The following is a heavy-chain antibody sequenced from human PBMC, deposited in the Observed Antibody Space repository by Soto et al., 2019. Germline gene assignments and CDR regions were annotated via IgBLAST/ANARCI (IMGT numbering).Heavy chain of an antibody. V-gene: IGHV3-23*01. Sequence: EVQILEYGGGLIQPGGSLRLSCAASGFTFSSYAMSWVRQAPEKGLEWVSGISGSGDTIYYTDSVRGRFTISRDNSRSTLFLQMNSLRGDDTARYYCAKSRGNYFGAFDVWGQGTMVTVSS. CDR2: ISGSGDTI. J-gene: IGHJ3*01. CDR1: GFTFSSYA. CDR3: AKSRGNYFGAFDV. D-gene: IGHD1-26*01.